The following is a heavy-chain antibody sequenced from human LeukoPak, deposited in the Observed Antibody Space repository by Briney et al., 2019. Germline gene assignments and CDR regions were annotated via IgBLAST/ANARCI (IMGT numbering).Heavy chain of an antibody. Sequence: GGSLPLTRGASGFSLSDYGMHWVRQAPGKGLEWVGFIRSKADDGTTEYAASVKGRFTISRDDSKSIAYLQMNSLRTDDTTVYYCTREGFYSSSLNWGQGTLVTVSS. V-gene: IGHV3-49*04. D-gene: IGHD6-13*01. J-gene: IGHJ4*02. CDR2: IRSKADDGTT. CDR3: TREGFYSSSLN. CDR1: GFSLSDYG.